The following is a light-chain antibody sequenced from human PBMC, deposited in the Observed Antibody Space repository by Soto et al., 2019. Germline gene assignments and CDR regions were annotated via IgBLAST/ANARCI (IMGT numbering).Light chain of an antibody. CDR2: EVN. CDR3: SSYAGSNTPYV. CDR1: SIDVGGYNY. V-gene: IGLV2-8*01. J-gene: IGLJ1*01. Sequence: QSVLTQPPSASGSPGQSVTISCTGTSIDVGGYNYVSWYQHHPGNAPKLMIYEVNKRTSGVPDRFSGSKSGNTASLTVSGLQAEDEADYYCSSYAGSNTPYVFGTGTKVTVL.